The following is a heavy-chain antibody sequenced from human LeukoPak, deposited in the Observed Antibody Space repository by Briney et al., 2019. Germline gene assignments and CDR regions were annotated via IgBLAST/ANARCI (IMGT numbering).Heavy chain of an antibody. D-gene: IGHD3-16*01. V-gene: IGHV3-21*03. CDR2: ISSSSSYI. CDR3: ARDRGGPFDY. J-gene: IGHJ4*02. Sequence: GGSLRLSCAASGFTFSSYWMNWVRQAPGKGLEWVSSISSSSSYIYYADSVKGRFTISRDDAENSLYLQMNSLRAEDTAVYYCARDRGGPFDYWGQGTLVTVSS. CDR1: GFTFSSYW.